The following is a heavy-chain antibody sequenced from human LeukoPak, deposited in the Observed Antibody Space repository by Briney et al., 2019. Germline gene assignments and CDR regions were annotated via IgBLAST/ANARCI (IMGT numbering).Heavy chain of an antibody. CDR1: GFTFDDYA. CDR2: ISWNSGSI. CDR3: AKASGYSSGWPTH. V-gene: IGHV3-9*01. Sequence: PGRSLRLSCAASGFTFDDYAMHWVRQAPGKGLEWVSGISWNSGSIGYADSVKGRFTISRDNAKNSLYLQMNSLRAEDTALYYCAKASGYSSGWPTHWGQGTLVTVSS. D-gene: IGHD6-25*01. J-gene: IGHJ4*02.